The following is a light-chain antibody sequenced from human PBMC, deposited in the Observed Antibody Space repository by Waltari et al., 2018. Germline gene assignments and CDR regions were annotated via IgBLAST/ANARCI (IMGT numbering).Light chain of an antibody. CDR3: YSTDSSGDDRV. Sequence: SYELTQPPSVSVSPGQTAMITCSGDAVPRKYVYWFQQRAGQAPVMVNYEDNKRPSGITARFSGYSSGTMATMTITGAQVEDEADYYCYSTDSSGDDRVFGGGTRLTVL. CDR1: AVPRKY. J-gene: IGLJ3*02. V-gene: IGLV3-10*01. CDR2: EDN.